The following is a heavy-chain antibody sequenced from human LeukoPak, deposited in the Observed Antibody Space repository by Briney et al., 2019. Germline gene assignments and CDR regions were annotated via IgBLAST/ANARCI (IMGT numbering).Heavy chain of an antibody. D-gene: IGHD2-8*01. CDR1: GFTFSNYA. CDR3: AKTFQWYYMDV. CDR2: FSGSGST. J-gene: IGHJ6*03. Sequence: GGSLRLSCAASGFTFSNYAMSWVRQAPGKGLEWVSSFSGSGSTYYADSVKGRFTISRDNSKNTLYLQMNSLRAEDTAVYYCAKTFQWYYMDVWGKGTTVTISS. V-gene: IGHV3-23*01.